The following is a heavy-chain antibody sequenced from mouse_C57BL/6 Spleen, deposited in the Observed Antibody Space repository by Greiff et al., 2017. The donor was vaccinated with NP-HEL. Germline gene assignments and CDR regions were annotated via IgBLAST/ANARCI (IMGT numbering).Heavy chain of an antibody. CDR1: GFSLTSYG. V-gene: IGHV2-2*01. J-gene: IGHJ3*01. CDR3: ARDDYSKGAWFAY. D-gene: IGHD2-5*01. CDR2: IWSGGST. Sequence: VQLKESGPGLVQPSQSLSITCTVSGFSLTSYGVHWVRQSPGKGLEWLGVIWSGGSTDYNAAFISRLSISKYNSKSQVFFKMNSLQADDTAIYYCARDDYSKGAWFAYWGQGTLVTVSA.